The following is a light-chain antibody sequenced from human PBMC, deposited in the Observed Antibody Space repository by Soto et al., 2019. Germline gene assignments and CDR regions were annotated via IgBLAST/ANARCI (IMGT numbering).Light chain of an antibody. Sequence: QSVLTQPPSVSGAPGQRVTISCTGSSSNIGAGYDVHWYQQLPGTAPKLLIYGNSTRPSGVPDRFSGSKSGTSASLAITGLQAEDEADYYCQSYDSSLSVVFGGGPKLTVL. CDR1: SSNIGAGYD. CDR3: QSYDSSLSVV. J-gene: IGLJ2*01. CDR2: GNS. V-gene: IGLV1-40*01.